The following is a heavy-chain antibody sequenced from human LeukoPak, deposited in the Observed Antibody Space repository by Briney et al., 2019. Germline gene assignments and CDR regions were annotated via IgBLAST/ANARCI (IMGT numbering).Heavy chain of an antibody. Sequence: GESLKISCQGSGYSFTTYWIGWVRQMPGKGLEWMGIIYPGDSDTRYSPSFQGQVTISVDKSINTAYLQWRSLKTSDTAMYYCARSGVPGAMTWFDPWGQGTLVTVSS. V-gene: IGHV5-51*01. CDR2: IYPGDSDT. J-gene: IGHJ5*02. D-gene: IGHD2-2*01. CDR3: ARSGVPGAMTWFDP. CDR1: GYSFTTYW.